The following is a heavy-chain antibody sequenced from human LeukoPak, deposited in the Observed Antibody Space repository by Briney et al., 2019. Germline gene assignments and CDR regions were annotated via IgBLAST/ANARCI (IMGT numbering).Heavy chain of an antibody. CDR2: ISAYNGNT. D-gene: IGHD5-12*01. CDR3: ARTDVDIVATIPFDY. Sequence: ASVKVSCKASGYTFTSYGISWVRQAPGQGLEWMGWISAYNGNTNYAQKLQGRATMTTDTSTSTAYMELRSLRSDDTAVYYCARTDVDIVATIPFDYWGQGTLVTVSS. CDR1: GYTFTSYG. V-gene: IGHV1-18*01. J-gene: IGHJ4*02.